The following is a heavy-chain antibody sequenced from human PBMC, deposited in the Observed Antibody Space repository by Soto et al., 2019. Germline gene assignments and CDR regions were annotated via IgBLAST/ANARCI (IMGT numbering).Heavy chain of an antibody. Sequence: QVQMVQSGAEVQKPGSSVKVSCKASGDTLSHYGVSWVRQVPGKGLEWMGGTTAILGTRDYAQKFKGRMTITSDEATTTAYIELNSLTSDDTAVYYCAAGNSSDTGDHWGQGTLVTVSS. J-gene: IGHJ4*02. CDR1: GDTLSHYG. CDR3: AAGNSSDTGDH. CDR2: TTAILGTR. D-gene: IGHD5-18*01. V-gene: IGHV1-69*01.